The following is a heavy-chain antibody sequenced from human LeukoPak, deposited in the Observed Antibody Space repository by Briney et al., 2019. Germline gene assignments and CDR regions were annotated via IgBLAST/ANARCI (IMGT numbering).Heavy chain of an antibody. D-gene: IGHD6-19*01. CDR2: MWHGGSEK. J-gene: IGHJ4*02. CDR3: ARDLHPNGWSDFDY. Sequence: PGRSLRLSCVDSGFTFSTYGMHWVRQAPGKGLKWVAVMWHGGSEKREGPIHPRQRHPKNTLYLQMNSLRAEDTAVYYCARDLHPNGWSDFDYWGQGTLVTVSS. V-gene: IGHV3-33*08. CDR1: GFTFSTYG.